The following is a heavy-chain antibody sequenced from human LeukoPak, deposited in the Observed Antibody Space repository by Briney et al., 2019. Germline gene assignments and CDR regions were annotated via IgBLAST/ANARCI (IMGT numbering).Heavy chain of an antibody. D-gene: IGHD6-13*01. J-gene: IGHJ6*03. CDR1: GFTFSSYG. CDR3: AREDLKSIAAAGPYMDV. CDR2: IRYDGSNK. V-gene: IGHV3-30*02. Sequence: GGSLRLSCAASGFTFSSYGMHWVRQAPGKGLEWVAFIRYDGSNKYYADSVKGRFTISRDNSKNTLYLQMNSLRAEDTAVYYCAREDLKSIAAAGPYMDVWGKGTTVTVSS.